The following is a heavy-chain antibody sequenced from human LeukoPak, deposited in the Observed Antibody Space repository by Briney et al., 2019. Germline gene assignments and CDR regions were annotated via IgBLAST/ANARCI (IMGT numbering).Heavy chain of an antibody. CDR1: GFSFSHAW. D-gene: IGHD6-19*01. J-gene: IGHJ4*02. CDR3: TTSPQWLEN. Sequence: GGSLRLSCAASGFSFSHAWMTWVRQAPGKGPEWIGRIQSETDGGTTDYAAPVKGRFTISRDDSKNMLYLQMNSLKNEDTAVYYCTTSPQWLENWGQGTLVTVSP. V-gene: IGHV3-15*01. CDR2: IQSETDGGTT.